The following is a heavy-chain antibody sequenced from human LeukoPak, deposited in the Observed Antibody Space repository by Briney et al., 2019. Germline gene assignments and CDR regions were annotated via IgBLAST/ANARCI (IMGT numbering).Heavy chain of an antibody. D-gene: IGHD6-13*01. V-gene: IGHV1-2*02. CDR1: GYTFTGYY. Sequence: WASVKVSCKASGYTFTGYYMHWVRQAPGQGLGWMGWINPNSGGTNYAQKFQGRVTMTRDTSISTAYMELSRLRSDDTAVYYCARAGAAAGATDFDYWGQGTLVTVSS. CDR3: ARAGAAAGATDFDY. CDR2: INPNSGGT. J-gene: IGHJ4*02.